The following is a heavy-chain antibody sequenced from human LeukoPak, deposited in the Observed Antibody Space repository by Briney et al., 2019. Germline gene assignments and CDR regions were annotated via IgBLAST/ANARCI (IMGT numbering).Heavy chain of an antibody. D-gene: IGHD3-3*01. CDR3: ARETADFWSGDYFDY. CDR1: GFTFSTYS. V-gene: IGHV3-21*01. Sequence: GGSLSLSCAASGFTFSTYSMIWVRQAPGKGLEWVSSISSSSSYIYYADSVKGRFTISRDTARNSLYLQMNSLRAEDTAVYYCARETADFWSGDYFDYWGQGTLVTVSS. CDR2: ISSSSSYI. J-gene: IGHJ4*02.